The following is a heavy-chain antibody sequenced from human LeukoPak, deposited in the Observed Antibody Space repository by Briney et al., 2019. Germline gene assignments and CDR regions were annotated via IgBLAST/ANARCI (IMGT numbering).Heavy chain of an antibody. V-gene: IGHV3-33*01. CDR1: GFTFSSYG. CDR3: ASGGYYYDSKVDY. CDR2: IWYDGSNK. Sequence: GGSLRLSCAASGFTFSSYGMHWVRQAPGKGLEWVAVIWYDGSNKYYADSVKGRFTISRDNSKNTLYLQMNSMRAEDRAVYYCASGGYYYDSKVDYWGRGPLVTVSS. D-gene: IGHD3-22*01. J-gene: IGHJ4*02.